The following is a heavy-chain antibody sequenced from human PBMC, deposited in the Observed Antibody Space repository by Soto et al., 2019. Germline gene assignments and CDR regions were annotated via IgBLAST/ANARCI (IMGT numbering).Heavy chain of an antibody. CDR1: GFNFDGYS. CDR3: VWEKRDGFNHFDR. D-gene: IGHD1-26*01. V-gene: IGHV3-9*01. Sequence: EVQLVESGGALVHPGMSLRLSCAAAGFNFDGYSMHWVRQAPGSGLDWVSGIRWNSDSMAYADSLKGRFTISRDNAKNSLYLQMDSLRSEDTAFYYCVWEKRDGFNHFDRWGQGTLVTVSS. CDR2: IRWNSDSM. J-gene: IGHJ4*02.